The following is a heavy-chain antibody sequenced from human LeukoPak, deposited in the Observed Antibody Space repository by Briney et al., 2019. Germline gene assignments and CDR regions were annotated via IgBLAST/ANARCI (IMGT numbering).Heavy chain of an antibody. CDR3: ARSQRITMVRGAVYWFDP. CDR1: GYTFSSSD. D-gene: IGHD3-10*01. V-gene: IGHV1-8*01. J-gene: IGHJ5*02. CDR2: MNPNSGNT. Sequence: ASVKVSCTAFGYTFSSSDINWVRQATGQGLEWMGWMNPNSGNTGYAQKFQGRVTMTRNTSISTAYMELSSLRSEDTAVYYCARSQRITMVRGAVYWFDPWGQGTLVTVSS.